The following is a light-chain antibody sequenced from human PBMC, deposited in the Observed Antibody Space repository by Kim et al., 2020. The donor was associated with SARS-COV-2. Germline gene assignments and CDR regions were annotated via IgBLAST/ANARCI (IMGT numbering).Light chain of an antibody. CDR3: QKYNSAQCLT. CDR2: AAS. J-gene: IGKJ4*01. Sequence: DIQMTQSPSSLSSSGGDRVTITCRASQGISNYLAWYQQKPGKVPKLLIYAASTLQSGVPSRFSGSGSGTDFTLTISSLQPEDVATYYCQKYNSAQCLTFGGGTKVDI. CDR1: QGISNY. V-gene: IGKV1-27*01.